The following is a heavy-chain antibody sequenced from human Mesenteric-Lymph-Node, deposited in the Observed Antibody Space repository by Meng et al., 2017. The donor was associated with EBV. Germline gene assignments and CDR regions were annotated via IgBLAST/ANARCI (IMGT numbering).Heavy chain of an antibody. CDR2: ISYDGSNK. J-gene: IGHJ4*02. V-gene: IGHV3-30*14. CDR3: ARDHGFDGDY. Sequence: QVQLVGSGGGVVQPGRSLGLSCAASGFTFSSSAMHWVRQAPGRGLEWVAVISYDGSNKYYADSVKGRFTVSRDISKNTVYLQLNSLRPEDTAVYYCARDHGFDGDYWGQGTLVTASS. CDR1: GFTFSSSA. D-gene: IGHD3-10*01.